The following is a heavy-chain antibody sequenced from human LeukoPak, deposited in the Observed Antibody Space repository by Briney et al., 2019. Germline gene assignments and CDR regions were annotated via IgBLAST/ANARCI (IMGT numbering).Heavy chain of an antibody. Sequence: GGSLRLSRAGSGYTFRRYWIHWVRHAPGRGLVWVSRINPDGGTTTYADSVKGRFTISRDNAKNTLYLQMNSLSGEDTAVYYCARDYSGYDDYGGQGTLVTVSS. CDR2: INPDGGTT. D-gene: IGHD3-22*01. J-gene: IGHJ4*02. V-gene: IGHV3-74*01. CDR3: ARDYSGYDDY. CDR1: GYTFRRYW.